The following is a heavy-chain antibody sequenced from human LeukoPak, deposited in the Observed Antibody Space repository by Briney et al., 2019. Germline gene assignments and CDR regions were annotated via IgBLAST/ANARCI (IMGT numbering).Heavy chain of an antibody. Sequence: SETLSLTCAVYGGSFSGYYWSWLRQPPGKGLEWIGEINHSGSTNYNPSLKSRVTISVDTSKNQFSLKLSSVTAADTAVYYCATPFRYDSSGYFYWGQGTLVTVSS. CDR3: ATPFRYDSSGYFY. CDR1: GGSFSGYY. CDR2: INHSGST. V-gene: IGHV4-34*01. D-gene: IGHD3-22*01. J-gene: IGHJ4*02.